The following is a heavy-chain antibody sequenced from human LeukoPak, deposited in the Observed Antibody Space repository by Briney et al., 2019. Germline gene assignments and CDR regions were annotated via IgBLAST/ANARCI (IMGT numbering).Heavy chain of an antibody. CDR2: ISSSSSYI. Sequence: GGSLRLSCAASGFTFSSYSMNWVRQAPGKGLEWVSSISSSSSYIYYADSVKGRFTSSRDNAKNSLYLQMNSLRAEDTAVYYCASLPRRGAPADYWGQGTLVTVSS. D-gene: IGHD3-10*01. V-gene: IGHV3-21*01. CDR1: GFTFSSYS. CDR3: ASLPRRGAPADY. J-gene: IGHJ4*02.